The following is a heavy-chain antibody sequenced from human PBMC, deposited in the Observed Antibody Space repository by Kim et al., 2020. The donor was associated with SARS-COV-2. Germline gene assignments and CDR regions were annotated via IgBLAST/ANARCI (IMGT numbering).Heavy chain of an antibody. V-gene: IGHV3-30*04. CDR1: GFTFSSYA. Sequence: GGSLRLSCAASGFTFSSYAMHWVRQAPGKGLEWVAVISYDGSNKYYVDSVKGRFTISRDNSKNTLYLQMNSLRAEDTAVYYCARDVLLWFRELSGYPDYWGQGTLVTVSS. CDR3: ARDVLLWFRELSGYPDY. J-gene: IGHJ4*02. D-gene: IGHD3-10*01. CDR2: ISYDGSNK.